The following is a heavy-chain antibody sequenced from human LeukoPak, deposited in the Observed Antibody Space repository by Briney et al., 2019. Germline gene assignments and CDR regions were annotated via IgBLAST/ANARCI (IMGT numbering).Heavy chain of an antibody. D-gene: IGHD3-22*01. CDR3: ARGPYYYDSSGLWDAFDI. Sequence: SVTVSCTASGGTFSRYAISWVRQAPGQGLEWMGGIIPIFGTANYAQKFQGRVTITTDESTSTAYMELSSLRSEDTAVYYCARGPYYYDSSGLWDAFDIWGQGTMVTVSS. CDR1: GGTFSRYA. V-gene: IGHV1-69*05. CDR2: IIPIFGTA. J-gene: IGHJ3*02.